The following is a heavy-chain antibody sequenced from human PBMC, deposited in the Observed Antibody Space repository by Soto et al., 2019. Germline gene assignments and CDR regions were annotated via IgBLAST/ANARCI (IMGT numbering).Heavy chain of an antibody. J-gene: IGHJ4*02. CDR2: IYYSGST. V-gene: IGHV4-31*03. CDR3: ARDSRWNYYGSGSYVDY. CDR1: GGSISSGGYY. Sequence: QVQLQESGPGLVKPSQTLSLTCTVSGGSISSGGYYWSWIRQHTGKGLEWIGYIYYSGSTYYNPSLTSRVTISVDTSKNQFSLKLSSVTAADTAVYYCARDSRWNYYGSGSYVDYWGQGTLVTVSS. D-gene: IGHD3-10*01.